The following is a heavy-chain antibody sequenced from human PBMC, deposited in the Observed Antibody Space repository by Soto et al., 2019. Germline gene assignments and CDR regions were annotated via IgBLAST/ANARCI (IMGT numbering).Heavy chain of an antibody. Sequence: DFCGRWILKTTRKGLEWVSYISSSGSTIYYADSVKGRFTISRDNAKNSLYLQMNSLRAEDTAVYYCARDLEVGYYDSSGFQGYWGQGTLVTVSS. CDR1: DFC. D-gene: IGHD3-22*01. J-gene: IGHJ4*02. CDR2: ISSSGSTI. V-gene: IGHV3-11*01. CDR3: ARDLEVGYYDSSGFQGY.